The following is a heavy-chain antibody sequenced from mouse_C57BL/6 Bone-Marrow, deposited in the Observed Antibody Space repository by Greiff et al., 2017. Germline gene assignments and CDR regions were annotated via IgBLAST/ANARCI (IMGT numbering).Heavy chain of an antibody. V-gene: IGHV1-55*01. CDR2: IYPGSGST. Sequence: VQLQQPGAELVKPGASVKMSCKASGYTFTSYWITWVKQRPGQGLEWIGDIYPGSGSTNYNEKFKSKATLTVDTSSSTAYMQLSSLTSEDSAVYYCARGGYGSSYRWYFDVWGTGTTVTVSS. CDR1: GYTFTSYW. D-gene: IGHD1-1*01. CDR3: ARGGYGSSYRWYFDV. J-gene: IGHJ1*03.